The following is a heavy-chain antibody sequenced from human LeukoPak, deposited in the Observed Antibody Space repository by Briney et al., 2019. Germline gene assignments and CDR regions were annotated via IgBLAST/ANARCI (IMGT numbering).Heavy chain of an antibody. CDR2: MDISGGRT. Sequence: GGSLRLSCAPSRFTFRNYAMIWVRQAPGKGLEWVSSMDISGGRTDYADSVKGRFTISRDNSKNTLYLQMTSLRVEDTAVYYCARRATDSRGSDYWGQGTLVTVSS. CDR1: RFTFRNYA. V-gene: IGHV3-23*01. D-gene: IGHD3-16*01. CDR3: ARRATDSRGSDY. J-gene: IGHJ4*02.